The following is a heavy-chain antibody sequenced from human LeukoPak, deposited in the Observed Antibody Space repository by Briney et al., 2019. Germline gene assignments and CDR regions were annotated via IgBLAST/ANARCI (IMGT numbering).Heavy chain of an antibody. D-gene: IGHD2-15*01. V-gene: IGHV4-59*01. CDR3: VRGYCSGATCYHLGY. Sequence: SETLSLTCTVSGASITSYYWNWIRQPPGKGLEWIGYFYYSGSDNYNPSLKSRITISVDTSKNQFSLKLSSVTAADTAVYYCVRGYCSGATCYHLGYWGQGTLVTVSS. CDR1: GASITSYY. J-gene: IGHJ4*02. CDR2: FYYSGSD.